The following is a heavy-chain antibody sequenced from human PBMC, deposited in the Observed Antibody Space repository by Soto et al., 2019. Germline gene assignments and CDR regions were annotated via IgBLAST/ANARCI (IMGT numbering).Heavy chain of an antibody. CDR2: ISYDGSNK. D-gene: IGHD6-13*01. J-gene: IGHJ4*02. Sequence: GGYLRLCCAASGFTFSSYDMHWVRQAPGKGLEWVAVISYDGSNKYYADSVKGRFTISRDNSKNTLYLQMNSLRGEDTAVYYCAKGAQYSSSWYRSFYFHYWGPGILVTVSS. V-gene: IGHV3-30*18. CDR1: GFTFSSYD. CDR3: AKGAQYSSSWYRSFYFHY.